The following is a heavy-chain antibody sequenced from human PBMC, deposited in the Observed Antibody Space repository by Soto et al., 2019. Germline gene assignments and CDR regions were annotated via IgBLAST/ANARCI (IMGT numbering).Heavy chain of an antibody. CDR3: AKDKVPYYDFWSGQRWFDP. D-gene: IGHD3-3*01. J-gene: IGHJ5*02. Sequence: GGSLRLSCAASGFTFSIHGMHWVRQTPGKGLEWVAVISNDGNKKYYVESVEGRFSISRDNSKSIVYLQMNNVRIEDTAKYYCAKDKVPYYDFWSGQRWFDPWGQGTQVTVSS. V-gene: IGHV3-30*18. CDR2: ISNDGNKK. CDR1: GFTFSIHG.